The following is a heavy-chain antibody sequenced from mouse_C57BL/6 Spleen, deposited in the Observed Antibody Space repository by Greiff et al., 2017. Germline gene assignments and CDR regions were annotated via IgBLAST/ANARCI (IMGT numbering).Heavy chain of an antibody. Sequence: VQLQPSGAELVKPGASVKISCKASGYAFSSYWLNWVKQRPGKGLEWIGQIYPGDGDTNYNGKFKGQATLTADKSSSTAYIQLSILTSEDSAVYFCARCDGYYWYFDVWGTGTTVTVSS. J-gene: IGHJ1*03. CDR1: GYAFSSYW. CDR3: ARCDGYYWYFDV. V-gene: IGHV1-80*01. CDR2: IYPGDGDT. D-gene: IGHD2-3*01.